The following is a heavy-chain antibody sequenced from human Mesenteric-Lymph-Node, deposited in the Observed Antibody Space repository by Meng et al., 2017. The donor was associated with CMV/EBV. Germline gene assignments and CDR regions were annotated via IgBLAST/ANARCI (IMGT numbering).Heavy chain of an antibody. CDR2: VQYEGRSK. CDR1: GFTFSNYG. Sequence: GESLKISCEASGFTFSNYGMHWVRQAPGKGLEWVAFVQYEGRSKYYPDSMEGRFTVSRDNSKNTLYLQMNSLRPEDTAVYYCARTFYGSGSPIDYWGQGTLVTVS. CDR3: ARTFYGSGSPIDY. V-gene: IGHV3-30*02. J-gene: IGHJ4*02. D-gene: IGHD3-10*01.